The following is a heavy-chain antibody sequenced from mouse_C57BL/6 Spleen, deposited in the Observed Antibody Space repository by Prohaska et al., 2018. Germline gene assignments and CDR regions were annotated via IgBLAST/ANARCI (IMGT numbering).Heavy chain of an antibody. Sequence: DVQLQESGPGLVKPSQSLSLTCSVTGYSITSGYYWNWIRQFPGNKLEWMGYISYDGSNNYNPALKNRISITRDTAKNQLFLKLNSVTTEDTATYYCARGGTAVYAMDYWGQGTSVTVSS. D-gene: IGHD3-3*01. J-gene: IGHJ4*01. V-gene: IGHV3-6*01. CDR3: ARGGTAVYAMDY. CDR1: GYSITSGYY. CDR2: ISYDGSN.